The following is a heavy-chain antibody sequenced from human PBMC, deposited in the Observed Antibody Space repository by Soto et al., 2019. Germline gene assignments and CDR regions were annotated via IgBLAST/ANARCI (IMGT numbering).Heavy chain of an antibody. J-gene: IGHJ4*02. Sequence: GGSLRLSCAASGFTFSAYEMNWVRQAPGKGLEWVSTIIDNGGSTYYADSVKGRFTISRDNSKKTLYLQMNSLRAEDTAVYHCAKGLVPAAKTSLNDYWGQGTLVTVSS. CDR3: AKGLVPAAKTSLNDY. D-gene: IGHD2-2*01. CDR2: IIDNGGST. CDR1: GFTFSAYE. V-gene: IGHV3-23*01.